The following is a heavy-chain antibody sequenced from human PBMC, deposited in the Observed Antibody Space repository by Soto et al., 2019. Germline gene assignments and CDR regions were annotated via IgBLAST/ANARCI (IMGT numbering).Heavy chain of an antibody. J-gene: IGHJ4*02. D-gene: IGHD3-22*01. CDR2: ISAYNGNT. CDR3: ARDLSYYDSSGCYSDY. V-gene: IGHV1-18*01. Sequence: GASVKVSCKASGYTFTSYGISWVRQAPGQGLEWMGWISAYNGNTNYAQKLQGRVTMTTDTSTSTAYMELRSLRSDDTAVYYCARDLSYYDSSGCYSDYWGQGTLVTVSS. CDR1: GYTFTSYG.